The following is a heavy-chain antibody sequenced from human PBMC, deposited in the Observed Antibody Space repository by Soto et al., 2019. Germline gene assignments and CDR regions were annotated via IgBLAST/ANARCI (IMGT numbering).Heavy chain of an antibody. CDR1: GYPFTSYD. CDR3: ARVPQGCTNGVCPYYYYYGMDV. D-gene: IGHD2-8*01. J-gene: IGHJ6*02. Sequence: ASVKVSCKASGYPFTSYDINWVRQATGQGLEWMGWMNPNSGNTGYAQKFQGRVTMTRNTSISTAYMELSSLRSEDTAVYYCARVPQGCTNGVCPYYYYYGMDVWGQGTTVTVSS. V-gene: IGHV1-8*01. CDR2: MNPNSGNT.